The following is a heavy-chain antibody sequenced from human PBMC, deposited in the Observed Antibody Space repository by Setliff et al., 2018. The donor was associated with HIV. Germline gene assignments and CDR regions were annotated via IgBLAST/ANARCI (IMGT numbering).Heavy chain of an antibody. D-gene: IGHD1-26*01. CDR1: GFSLRTSGMC. V-gene: IGHV2-70*17. CDR3: ARIRVGSYYFDY. Sequence: SGPTLVNPTRTLTLTCTFSGFSLRTSGMCVSWIRQPPGKALEWLARIDWDDDKFYSTSLKTRLTISKDTSKNQVVLTMTDMDPVDTATYYCARIRVGSYYFDYWGQGTLVTVS. J-gene: IGHJ4*02. CDR2: IDWDDDK.